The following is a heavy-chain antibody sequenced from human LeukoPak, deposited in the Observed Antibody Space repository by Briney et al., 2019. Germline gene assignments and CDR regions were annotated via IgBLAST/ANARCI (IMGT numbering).Heavy chain of an antibody. J-gene: IGHJ4*02. D-gene: IGHD4-17*01. CDR1: GYTFTSYD. V-gene: IGHV1-8*02. CDR2: MNPNSGNT. CDR3: ATRQHGDFLYYFDY. Sequence: ASVKVSCKASGYTFTSYDINWVRQATGQGLEWMGWMNPNSGNTGYAQKFQGRVTMTRNTSISTAYMELSSLRSEDTAVCYCATRQHGDFLYYFDYWGQGTLVTVSS.